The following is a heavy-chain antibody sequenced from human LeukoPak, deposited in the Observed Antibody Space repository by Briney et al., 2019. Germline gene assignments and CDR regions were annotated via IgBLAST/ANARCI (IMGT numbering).Heavy chain of an antibody. CDR1: GFTFSSYW. CDR2: INSDGSST. J-gene: IGHJ5*02. Sequence: GGALRLSCAASGFTFSSYWVHWVRQAPGKGPVWGSRINSDGSSTRYADSVKGRFTISRDNAKNTLYLQMNSLRAEDTAVYYCARHSNDILTGYSPNWFDPWGQGTLVTVSS. CDR3: ARHSNDILTGYSPNWFDP. V-gene: IGHV3-74*01. D-gene: IGHD3-9*01.